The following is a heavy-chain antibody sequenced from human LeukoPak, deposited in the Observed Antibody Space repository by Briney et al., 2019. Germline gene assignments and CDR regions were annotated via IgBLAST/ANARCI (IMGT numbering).Heavy chain of an antibody. CDR3: ARRGDSSGYYSYYFDY. V-gene: IGHV3-48*03. CDR2: ISSSGSTI. Sequence: PGGSLTLSCAASGFTFSSYEMNWVRQAQGQGLEWLSYISSSGSTIYYADSVKGRFTISRDNAKNSLCLQMNSLRAEDTAVYYCARRGDSSGYYSYYFDYWGQGTLVTVSS. CDR1: GFTFSSYE. J-gene: IGHJ4*02. D-gene: IGHD3-22*01.